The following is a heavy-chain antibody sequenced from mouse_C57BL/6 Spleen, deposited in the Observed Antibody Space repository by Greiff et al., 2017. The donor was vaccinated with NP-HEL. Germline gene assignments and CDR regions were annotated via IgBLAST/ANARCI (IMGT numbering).Heavy chain of an antibody. V-gene: IGHV1-82*01. CDR3: AGRFDY. CDR1: GYAFSSSW. Sequence: VKLQESGPELVKPGASVKISCKASGYAFSSSWMNWVKQRPGKGLEWIGRIYPGDGDTNYNGKFKGKATLTADKSSSTAYMQLSSLTAEDSAVYFCAGRFDYWGQGTTLTVSS. CDR2: IYPGDGDT. J-gene: IGHJ2*01.